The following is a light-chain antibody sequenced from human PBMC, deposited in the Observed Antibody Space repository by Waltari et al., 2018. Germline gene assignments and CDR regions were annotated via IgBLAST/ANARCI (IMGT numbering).Light chain of an antibody. Sequence: QSALTQPASVSGSPGQSITISCTGTSRDVGGYNYVSWYQQPPGKAPKLLIYDVIYRPSGFSDRFSGSKSGNTASLIISGLQADDEADYYCSSYISSSTPYVFGTGTKVTVL. V-gene: IGLV2-14*03. CDR3: SSYISSSTPYV. CDR2: DVI. CDR1: SRDVGGYNY. J-gene: IGLJ1*01.